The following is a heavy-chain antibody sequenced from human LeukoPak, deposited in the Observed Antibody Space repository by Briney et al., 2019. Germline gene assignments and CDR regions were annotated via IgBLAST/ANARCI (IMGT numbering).Heavy chain of an antibody. Sequence: PSETLSLTCTVSGGSISSSSYYWVWIRQPPGKGLEWIGTMSYSVSTYYSPSLKSRVTISADRSKNQVSLKMSSVSAADTAVYYCARHLRIGRGVLGRQQYSYSYYMDVWGRGTTVTVSS. J-gene: IGHJ6*03. CDR1: GGSISSSSYY. CDR2: MSYSVST. D-gene: IGHD3-10*01. CDR3: ARHLRIGRGVLGRQQYSYSYYMDV. V-gene: IGHV4-39*01.